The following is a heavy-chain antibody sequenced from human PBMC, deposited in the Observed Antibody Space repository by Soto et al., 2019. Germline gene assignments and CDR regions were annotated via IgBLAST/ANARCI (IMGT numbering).Heavy chain of an antibody. CDR3: ARQVPAAIRLGCFDP. J-gene: IGHJ5*02. CDR2: IYYSGST. CDR1: GGSISRSTYY. Sequence: SETLSLTCTVSGGSISRSTYYWGWIRQPPGKGLEWIGSIYYSGSTYYRPSLKSRVTISVDTSKNQFSLKLSSVTAADTAVYYCARQVPAAIRLGCFDPWGQGTLVTVSS. V-gene: IGHV4-39*01. D-gene: IGHD2-2*02.